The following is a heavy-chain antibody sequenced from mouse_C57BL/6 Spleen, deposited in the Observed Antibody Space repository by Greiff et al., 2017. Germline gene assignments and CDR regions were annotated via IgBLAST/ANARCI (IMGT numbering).Heavy chain of an antibody. V-gene: IGHV5-9-1*02. D-gene: IGHD1-1*01. CDR2: ISRGGDYI. CDR3: TRFYYGSSNCFDY. Sequence: EVHLVESGAGLVKPGASLKLSCAASGFTFSSYAMSWVRQTPEKRLEWVAYISRGGDYIYYADTVKGRFTISRDNARNTLYLQMSSLKSEDTSMYDCTRFYYGSSNCFDYWGQGTTLTVSS. CDR1: GFTFSSYA. J-gene: IGHJ2*01.